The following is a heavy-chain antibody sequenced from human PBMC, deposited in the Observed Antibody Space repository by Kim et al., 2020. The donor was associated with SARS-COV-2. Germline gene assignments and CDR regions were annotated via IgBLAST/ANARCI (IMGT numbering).Heavy chain of an antibody. CDR2: ISSSSSYI. J-gene: IGHJ6*02. D-gene: IGHD3-3*01. V-gene: IGHV3-21*01. Sequence: GGSLRLSCAASGFTFSSYSMNWVRQAPGKGLEWVSSISSSSSYIYYADSVKGRFTISRDNAKNSLYLQMNSLRAEDTAVYYCAREGTIFGVVIANYYYYGMDVWGQGTTVTVSS. CDR3: AREGTIFGVVIANYYYYGMDV. CDR1: GFTFSSYS.